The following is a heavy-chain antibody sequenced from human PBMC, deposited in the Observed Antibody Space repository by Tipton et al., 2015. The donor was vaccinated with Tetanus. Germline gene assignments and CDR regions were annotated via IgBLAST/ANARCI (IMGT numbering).Heavy chain of an antibody. D-gene: IGHD3-10*01. J-gene: IGHJ4*02. Sequence: TLSLTCTVSGGSISSGNYYWGWIRQPPGKGLEWIGSLYFSGRTYYSPPLKSRVTISVDTSNNRISLKLTSVTAADSAVYYCARHESLVGGSYDYWGQGTLVTVSS. V-gene: IGHV4-39*01. CDR3: ARHESLVGGSYDY. CDR2: LYFSGRT. CDR1: GGSISSGNYY.